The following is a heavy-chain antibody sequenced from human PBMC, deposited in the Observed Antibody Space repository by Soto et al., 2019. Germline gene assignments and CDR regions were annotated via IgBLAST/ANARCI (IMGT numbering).Heavy chain of an antibody. CDR1: GFTFSSYG. CDR3: AKDLYYYGSGSYLPQNY. J-gene: IGHJ4*02. Sequence: ESGGGVVQPGRSLRLSCAASGFTFSSYGMHWVRQAPGKGLEWVAVISYDGSNKYYADSMKGRFTISRDNSKNTLYLQMNSLRAEDTAVYYCAKDLYYYGSGSYLPQNYWGQGTLVTVSS. CDR2: ISYDGSNK. V-gene: IGHV3-30*18. D-gene: IGHD3-10*01.